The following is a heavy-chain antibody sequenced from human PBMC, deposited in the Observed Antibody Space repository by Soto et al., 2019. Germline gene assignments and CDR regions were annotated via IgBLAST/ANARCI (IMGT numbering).Heavy chain of an antibody. J-gene: IGHJ4*02. CDR3: ARRVYYVWGSYRYSPYFDY. D-gene: IGHD3-16*02. Sequence: PSETLSLTCAVYGGSFSGYYWSWIRQPPGKGLEWIGEINHSGSTNYNPSLKSRVTISVDTSKNQFSLKLSSVTAADTAVYYCARRVYYVWGSYRYSPYFDYWGQGALVTVSS. CDR2: INHSGST. V-gene: IGHV4-34*01. CDR1: GGSFSGYY.